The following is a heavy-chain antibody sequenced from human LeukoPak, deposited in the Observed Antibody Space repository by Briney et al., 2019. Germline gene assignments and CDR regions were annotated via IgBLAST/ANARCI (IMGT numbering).Heavy chain of an antibody. CDR2: ISSSSTTI. CDR3: VRDAWPFGTY. CDR1: GFTFSSYE. J-gene: IGHJ4*02. V-gene: IGHV3-48*03. Sequence: PGRSLRLSCAASGFTFSSYEMNWVRQGPGKGLEWVSYISSSSTTIYYADSVQGRFTISRDNAKNSLYLQMSALRDEDTAVYYCVRDAWPFGTYWGQGTLVTVSP. D-gene: IGHD1-1*01.